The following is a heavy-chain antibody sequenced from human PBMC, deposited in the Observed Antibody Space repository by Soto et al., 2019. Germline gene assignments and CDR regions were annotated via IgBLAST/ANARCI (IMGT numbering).Heavy chain of an antibody. CDR1: GGSISSSNW. V-gene: IGHV4-4*02. Sequence: SETLCLTCAVSGGSISSSNWWSWVRQPPGKGLEWIGEIYHSGSTNYNPSLKSRVTISVDKSKNQFSLKLSSVTAADTAVYYCARAQSDTIFGVDPPPIDYWGQGPLVTLSS. J-gene: IGHJ4*02. CDR3: ARAQSDTIFGVDPPPIDY. D-gene: IGHD3-3*01. CDR2: IYHSGST.